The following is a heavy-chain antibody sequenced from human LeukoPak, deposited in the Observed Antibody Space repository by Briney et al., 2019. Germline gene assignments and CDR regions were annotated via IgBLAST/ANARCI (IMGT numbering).Heavy chain of an antibody. J-gene: IGHJ4*02. CDR1: DGSISGDNYY. Sequence: PSETLSLTCTVSDGSISGDNYYWSWIRQLPGKGLEWIGYIYNGGTTYYNPSLKSRVIISVDTSKNQFSLKLKSVTAADTAMYYCARRARFFAYYDYWGQGTLVTVSS. V-gene: IGHV4-31*03. CDR2: IYNGGTT. CDR3: ARRARFFAYYDY. D-gene: IGHD2-21*01.